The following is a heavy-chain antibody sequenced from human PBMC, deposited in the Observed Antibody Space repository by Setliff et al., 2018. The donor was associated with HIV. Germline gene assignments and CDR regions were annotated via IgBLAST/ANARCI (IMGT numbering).Heavy chain of an antibody. CDR3: AALGYSSTWNY. CDR1: GFTFDDYA. CDR2: ISWDGGSS. J-gene: IGHJ4*02. Sequence: GGSLRLSCAASGFTFDDYAMHWVRQAPGKGLEWVSFISWDGGSSDYADSVKGRFTISRDNSKSSLFLQMDSLRAEDTAFYYCAALGYSSTWNYWGQGTLVTVSS. D-gene: IGHD6-13*01. V-gene: IGHV3-43D*03.